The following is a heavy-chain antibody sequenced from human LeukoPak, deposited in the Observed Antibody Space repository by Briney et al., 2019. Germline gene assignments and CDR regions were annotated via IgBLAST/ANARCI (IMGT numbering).Heavy chain of an antibody. Sequence: PSETLSLTCTVSGVSISSGGYYWSWIRQHPGKGLEWIGYIYYSGSTYYNPSLKSRVTISVDTSKNQFSLKLSSVTAADTAVYYCARDITTDGARKLDCWGQGTLVTVSS. CDR3: ARDITTDGARKLDC. J-gene: IGHJ4*02. D-gene: IGHD1-14*01. CDR2: IYYSGST. V-gene: IGHV4-31*03. CDR1: GVSISSGGYY.